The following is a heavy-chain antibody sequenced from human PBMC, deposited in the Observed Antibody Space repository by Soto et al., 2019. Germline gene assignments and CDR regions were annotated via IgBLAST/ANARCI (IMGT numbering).Heavy chain of an antibody. V-gene: IGHV3-30-3*01. Sequence: SLSIFCAASGFTFSSYAMPWVRQAPGKGLEWVAVISYDGSNKYYADSVKGRFTICRDNSKNTLYLQMNSLRAEDTAVYYCARDSGGYYDFWSGYYFAYWGQGTLVTVSS. D-gene: IGHD3-3*01. CDR2: ISYDGSNK. J-gene: IGHJ4*02. CDR1: GFTFSSYA. CDR3: ARDSGGYYDFWSGYYFAY.